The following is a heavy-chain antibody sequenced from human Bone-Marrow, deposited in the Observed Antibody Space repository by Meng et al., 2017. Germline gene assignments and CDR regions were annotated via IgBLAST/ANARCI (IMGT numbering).Heavy chain of an antibody. D-gene: IGHD3-10*01. J-gene: IGHJ5*02. Sequence: QVQLQQWGEGLLKPSETLSPTCAVYGGSFSGNSWSWIRQPPGKGLEWIGEINQSGSAKYNPSLKSRVTMSADSSKKQFSLKMSSMTAADTAVYYCARRGGSGHYSPWGQGTLVTVSS. CDR3: ARRGGSGHYSP. CDR2: INQSGSA. V-gene: IGHV4-34*01. CDR1: GGSFSGNS.